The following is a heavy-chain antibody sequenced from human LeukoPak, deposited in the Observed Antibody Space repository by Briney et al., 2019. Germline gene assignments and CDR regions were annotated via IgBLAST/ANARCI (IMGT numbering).Heavy chain of an antibody. Sequence: GTLRLSCAASGFTFSSYGMSWVRQPPGKGLEWIGEINHSGSTNYNPSLKSRVTISVDTSKNQFSLKLSSVTAADTAVYYCARGRVVGATAGGWFDPWGQGTLVTVSS. J-gene: IGHJ5*02. CDR3: ARGRVVGATAGGWFDP. D-gene: IGHD1-26*01. V-gene: IGHV4-34*01. CDR2: INHSGST. CDR1: GFTFSSYG.